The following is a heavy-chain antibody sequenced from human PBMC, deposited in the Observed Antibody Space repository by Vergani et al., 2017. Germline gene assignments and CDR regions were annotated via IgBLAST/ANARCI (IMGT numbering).Heavy chain of an antibody. CDR3: ARDPDIVVVPAAPYYYYYYGMDV. J-gene: IGHJ6*02. CDR1: GYTFTSYG. Sequence: QVQLVQSGAEVKKPGASAKVSCKASGYTFTSYGISWVRQAPGQGLEWMGWISAYNGNTNYAQKLQGKVTIGTDKFTSTAYMELRSLRSDDTAVYYCARDPDIVVVPAAPYYYYYYGMDVWGQGTAVTVSS. V-gene: IGHV1-18*04. D-gene: IGHD2-2*01. CDR2: ISAYNGNT.